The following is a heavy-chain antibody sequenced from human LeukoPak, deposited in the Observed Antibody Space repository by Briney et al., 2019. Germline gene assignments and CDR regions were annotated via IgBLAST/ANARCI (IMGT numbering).Heavy chain of an antibody. CDR1: GYTFTSYY. J-gene: IGHJ4*02. V-gene: IGHV1-46*01. CDR2: INPSGGST. CDR3: ARQYSSRVFAVDY. D-gene: IGHD6-19*01. Sequence: ASVKVSCKASGYTFTSYYMHWVRQAPGQGLEWMGIINPSGGSTSYAQKFQGRVTMTRDTSTSTVYMELSRLRSDDTAVYYCARQYSSRVFAVDYWGQGTLVTVSS.